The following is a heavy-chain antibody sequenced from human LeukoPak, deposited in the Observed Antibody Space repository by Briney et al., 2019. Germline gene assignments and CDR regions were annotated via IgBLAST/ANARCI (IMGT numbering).Heavy chain of an antibody. Sequence: GRSLRLSCAASGFTLSRYDMHWVRQAPGKGLEWVAIISYDGSGKYYADSVKGRFTISRDNSKNTLYVQMNSLGPEDTALYYCARDRGYCSGGSCYSAFDYWGQGTLVTVSS. V-gene: IGHV3-30*04. CDR1: GFTLSRYD. CDR3: ARDRGYCSGGSCYSAFDY. J-gene: IGHJ4*02. CDR2: ISYDGSGK. D-gene: IGHD2-15*01.